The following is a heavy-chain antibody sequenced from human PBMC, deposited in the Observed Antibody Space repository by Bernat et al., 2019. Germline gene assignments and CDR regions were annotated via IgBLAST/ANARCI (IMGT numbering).Heavy chain of an antibody. D-gene: IGHD3-10*01. V-gene: IGHV1-69*06. CDR2: IIPIFGTA. Sequence: QVQLVQSGAEVKKPGSSVKVSCKASGGTFSSYAISWVRQAPGQGLEWMGGIIPIFGTANCAQKFQGRVTITADKSTSTAYMELSSLRSEDTAVYYCAGEVTGYGSGSYYQSNWYFDLWGRGTLVTVSS. CDR1: GGTFSSYA. J-gene: IGHJ2*01. CDR3: AGEVTGYGSGSYYQSNWYFDL.